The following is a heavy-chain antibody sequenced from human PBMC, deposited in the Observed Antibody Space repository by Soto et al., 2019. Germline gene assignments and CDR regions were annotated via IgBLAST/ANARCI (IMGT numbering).Heavy chain of an antibody. J-gene: IGHJ4*02. CDR2: IDPSDSYT. CDR1: GYSFTSYW. D-gene: IGHD3-22*01. V-gene: IGHV5-10-1*01. CDR3: ARQRINYYDSSGYYPPDY. Sequence: GESLKISCKGSGYSFTSYWISWVRQMPGKGLEWMGRIDPSDSYTNYSPSFQGHVTISADKSISTAYLQWSSLKASGTAMYYCARQRINYYDSSGYYPPDYWGQGTLVTVSS.